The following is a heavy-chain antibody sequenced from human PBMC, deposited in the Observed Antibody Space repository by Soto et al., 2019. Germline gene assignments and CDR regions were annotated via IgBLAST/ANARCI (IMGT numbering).Heavy chain of an antibody. V-gene: IGHV3-72*01. CDR3: AREFMTTVTYFDY. D-gene: IGHD4-17*01. Sequence: GGSLRLSCAASGFTFSDHYMDWVRQAPGKGLEWVGRTRNKANSFTTEYAASVKGRFTIFRDDSKNSLYLQMSSLKTEDTAMYYCAREFMTTVTYFDYWGQGALVTVSS. J-gene: IGHJ4*02. CDR1: GFTFSDHY. CDR2: TRNKANSFTT.